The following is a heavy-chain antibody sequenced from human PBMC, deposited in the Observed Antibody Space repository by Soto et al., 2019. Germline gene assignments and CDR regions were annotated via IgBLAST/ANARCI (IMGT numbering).Heavy chain of an antibody. Sequence: PGGSLRLSCAASGFTFSSYSMNWVRQAPGKGLEWVSSISSSSSYIYYADSVKGRFTISRDNAKNSLYLQMNSLRAEDTAVYYFARVSRIAAAGNPYYYYGMDVWGQGTTVTVSS. J-gene: IGHJ6*02. CDR1: GFTFSSYS. CDR3: ARVSRIAAAGNPYYYYGMDV. CDR2: ISSSSSYI. D-gene: IGHD6-13*01. V-gene: IGHV3-21*01.